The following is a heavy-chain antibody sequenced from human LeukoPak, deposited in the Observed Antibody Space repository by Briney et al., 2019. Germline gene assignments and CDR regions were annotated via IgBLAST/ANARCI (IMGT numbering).Heavy chain of an antibody. V-gene: IGHV3-20*04. CDR3: ARDGTSSGWSTLGY. D-gene: IGHD6-19*01. Sequence: PGGSLRLSCAASGFTFDDYGMSWVRQAPGKGLEWVAGINWNGGSTGYADSVKGRFIISRDSANNSLYLQMNSLRADDTALYYCARDGTSSGWSTLGYWGQGNLVTVSS. CDR1: GFTFDDYG. CDR2: INWNGGST. J-gene: IGHJ4*02.